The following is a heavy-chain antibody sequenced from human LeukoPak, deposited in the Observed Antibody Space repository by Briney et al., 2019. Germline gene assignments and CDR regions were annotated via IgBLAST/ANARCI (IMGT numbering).Heavy chain of an antibody. V-gene: IGHV1-46*01. Sequence: EASVKVSCKASGYTFTSYYMHWVRQAPGQGLEWMGIIDPSAGSTNYTQKFQGRVTMTRDMSTSTVYMELSSLRSEDTAVYYCARDPVYCSGGSCYPSGGFDYWGQGTLVTVSS. CDR1: GYTFTSYY. J-gene: IGHJ4*02. D-gene: IGHD2-15*01. CDR2: IDPSAGST. CDR3: ARDPVYCSGGSCYPSGGFDY.